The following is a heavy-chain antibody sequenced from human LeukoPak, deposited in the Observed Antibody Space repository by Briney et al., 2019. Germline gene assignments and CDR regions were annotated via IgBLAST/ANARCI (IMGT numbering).Heavy chain of an antibody. J-gene: IGHJ4*02. CDR2: IKQDGSEK. CDR1: GFTFSSYW. V-gene: IGHV3-7*01. CDR3: ARAHGGYYDSSGYYYFDY. D-gene: IGHD3-22*01. Sequence: PGGSLRLSCAASGFTFSSYWMSWVRQAPGKGLEWVANIKQDGSEKYYVDSVKGRFTISRDNAKNSLYLQMNSLRAEDTAVYYCARAHGGYYDSSGYYYFDYWGQGTLVTVSS.